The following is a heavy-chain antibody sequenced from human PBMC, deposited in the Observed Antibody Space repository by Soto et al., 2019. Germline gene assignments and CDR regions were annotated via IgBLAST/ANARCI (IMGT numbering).Heavy chain of an antibody. Sequence: QVQLVXSXXXXXXXGASVKVSCKASGYTFTSYDINWVRQATGQGLEWMGWMNPNSGNTGYAQKFQGRVTMTRNTSISTADRELSSRRSEDTAVYYCARGPPRPTLPGWYYYYGMDVWGQGTTVTVSS. CDR3: ARGPPRPTLPGWYYYYGMDV. J-gene: IGHJ6*01. CDR1: GYTFTSYD. CDR2: MNPNSGNT. V-gene: IGHV1-8*01.